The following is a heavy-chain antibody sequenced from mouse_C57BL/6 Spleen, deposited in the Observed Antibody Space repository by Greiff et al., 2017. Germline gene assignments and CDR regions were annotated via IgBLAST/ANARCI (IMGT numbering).Heavy chain of an antibody. CDR2: ISYDGSN. V-gene: IGHV3-6*01. D-gene: IGHD2-3*01. CDR1: GYSITSGYY. Sequence: EVQRVESGPGLVKPSQSLSLTCSVTGYSITSGYYWNWIRQFPGNKLEWMGYISYDGSNNYNPSLKNRISITRDTSKNQFFLKLNSVTTEDTATYYCAREGDGYPYAMDYWGQGTSVTVSS. CDR3: AREGDGYPYAMDY. J-gene: IGHJ4*01.